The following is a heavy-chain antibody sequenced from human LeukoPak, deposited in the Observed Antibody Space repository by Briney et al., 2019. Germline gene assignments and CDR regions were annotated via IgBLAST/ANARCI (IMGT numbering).Heavy chain of an antibody. CDR1: GFSVGSKY. CDR2: LYSGSDT. J-gene: IGHJ2*01. D-gene: IGHD3-3*02. V-gene: IGHV3-53*01. CDR3: ARVGDHFHWYLDL. Sequence: GGSLRLSCAASGFSVGSKYTNWVRQAPGKGLEWTSILYSGSDTYYSDSVRGRFTISRDDSKNTLSLQMNSLRAEDTAVYYCARVGDHFHWYLDLWGRGTLVSISS.